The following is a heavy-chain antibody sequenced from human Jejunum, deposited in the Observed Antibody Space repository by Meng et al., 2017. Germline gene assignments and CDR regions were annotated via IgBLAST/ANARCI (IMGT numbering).Heavy chain of an antibody. CDR3: ARERQTSGEDY. CDR1: GYIFKNYA. Sequence: QLVQSAAGVKGTGASVKVSCKASGYIFKNYAMQWVRQAPGQRLDWIGWINTDNGDTQYSQTFQGRVTITRDTYASTTYMELSSLRSEDTAVYFCARERQTSGEDYWGQGTLVTVSS. J-gene: IGHJ4*02. CDR2: INTDNGDT. D-gene: IGHD2-15*01. V-gene: IGHV1-3*04.